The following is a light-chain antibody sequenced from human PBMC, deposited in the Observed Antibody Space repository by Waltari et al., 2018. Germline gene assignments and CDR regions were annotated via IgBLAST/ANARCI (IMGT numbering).Light chain of an antibody. V-gene: IGKV3-11*01. Sequence: EIVLTQSPATLSLSPGETDTLSCRASQSVGTYLAWYQQRPGQAPRLLIYDASNRATGIPARFRGSGSWTDFTLTISSLEPEDFAVYYCQQRSNWTPHTFGQGARLEIK. CDR3: QQRSNWTPHT. CDR1: QSVGTY. J-gene: IGKJ2*01. CDR2: DAS.